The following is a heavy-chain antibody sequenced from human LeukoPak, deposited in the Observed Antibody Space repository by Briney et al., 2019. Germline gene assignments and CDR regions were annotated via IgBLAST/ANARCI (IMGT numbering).Heavy chain of an antibody. CDR2: INPNSGGT. D-gene: IGHD3-22*01. CDR3: ARDGSGYFQYYFDY. J-gene: IGHJ4*02. V-gene: IGHV1-2*02. Sequence: ASVKVSCKASGYTFTGYYMHWVRQAPGQGLEWMGWINPNSGGTNYAQKFQGRVTMTRDMSISTAYMELSRLRSDDTAVYYCARDGSGYFQYYFDYWGQGTLVTVSS. CDR1: GYTFTGYY.